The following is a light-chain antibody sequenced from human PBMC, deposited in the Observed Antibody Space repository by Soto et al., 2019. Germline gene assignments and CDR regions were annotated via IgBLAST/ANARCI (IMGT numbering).Light chain of an antibody. J-gene: IGLJ3*02. CDR1: NVGSKS. CDR2: VDS. V-gene: IGLV3-21*02. Sequence: SYELTQPPSVSVAPGQTAKMTCGGNNVGSKSVHWYQQKPGQAPVLVVYVDSDRPSGIPERFSGSNSGNTATLTISRVEDGDEADYYCQVWDSSSDHRVFGGGTKLTVL. CDR3: QVWDSSSDHRV.